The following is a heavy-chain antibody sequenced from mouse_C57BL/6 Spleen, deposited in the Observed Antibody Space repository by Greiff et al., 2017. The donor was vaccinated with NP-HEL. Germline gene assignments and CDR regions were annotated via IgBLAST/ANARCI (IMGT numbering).Heavy chain of an antibody. CDR1: GYTFTDYE. J-gene: IGHJ3*01. CDR3: TRPYSNYGFAY. D-gene: IGHD2-5*01. CDR2: IDPETGGT. V-gene: IGHV1-15*01. Sequence: VQLQQSGAELVRPGASVTLSCKASGYTFTDYEMHWVKQTPVHGLAWIGAIDPETGGTAYNQKFKGKAILTADKSSSTAYMELRSLTSEDFAVYYCTRPYSNYGFAYWGQGTLVTVSA.